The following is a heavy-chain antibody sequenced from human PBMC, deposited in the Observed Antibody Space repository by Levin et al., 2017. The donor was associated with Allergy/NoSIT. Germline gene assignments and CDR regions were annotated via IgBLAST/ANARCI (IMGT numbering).Heavy chain of an antibody. CDR3: ARWLLLAAAGDTTNWCDP. Sequence: SETLSLTCTVSGGSISSYYWSWIRQPPGKGLEWIGYFYYSGNTNYNPSLKSRVTISVDTSKNQFSLKLSSVTAADTAVYYCARWLLLAAAGDTTNWCDPWGQRTLVTVSS. V-gene: IGHV4-59*08. D-gene: IGHD6-13*01. J-gene: IGHJ5*02. CDR2: FYYSGNT. CDR1: GGSISSYY.